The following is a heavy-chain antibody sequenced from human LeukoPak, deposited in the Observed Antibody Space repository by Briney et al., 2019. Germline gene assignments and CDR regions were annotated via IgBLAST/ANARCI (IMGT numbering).Heavy chain of an antibody. D-gene: IGHD5-18*01. Sequence: TGGSLRLSCAASGFTFSSYGMHWVRQAPGKGLEWVAVIWYDGSNKYYADSVKGRFTISRDNSKNTLYLQMTSLRAEDTAVYYCATTLNYSYGYTDYWGQGTLVTVSS. J-gene: IGHJ4*02. CDR3: ATTLNYSYGYTDY. CDR2: IWYDGSNK. V-gene: IGHV3-33*01. CDR1: GFTFSSYG.